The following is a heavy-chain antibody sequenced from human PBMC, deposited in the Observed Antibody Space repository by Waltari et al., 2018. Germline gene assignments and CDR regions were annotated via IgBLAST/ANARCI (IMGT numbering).Heavy chain of an antibody. J-gene: IGHJ4*02. Sequence: EVQLLESGGDLVQPGGSLRLSCAGYGFTSSNYSMTWVRQAPGKGLEWVSVSGGGGSTTYYADSVKGRFTISRDNSKNTLYLQMNRLRVEDTAVYYCAKKLGVSSWYYFDYWGQGTLVTVSS. CDR1: GFTSSNYS. CDR3: AKKLGVSSWYYFDY. V-gene: IGHV3-23*01. CDR2: SGGGGSTT. D-gene: IGHD1-26*01.